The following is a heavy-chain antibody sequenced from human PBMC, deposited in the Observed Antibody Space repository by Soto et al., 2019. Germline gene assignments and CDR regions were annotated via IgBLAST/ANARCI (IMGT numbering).Heavy chain of an antibody. CDR2: IYSSGNT. Sequence: QVHLQESGPGLVKPSETLSLTCSVSGGTISGYYWTWIRQPAGKGLEWVGRIYSSGNTKYNPSLPCRDTMSVHTSNNQFSLSLTFVTAAATAVYGCGRGQRFSNWFDPLGLGTLVCVAS. V-gene: IGHV4-4*07. CDR3: GRGQRFSNWFDP. CDR1: GGTISGYY. D-gene: IGHD3-3*01. J-gene: IGHJ5*02.